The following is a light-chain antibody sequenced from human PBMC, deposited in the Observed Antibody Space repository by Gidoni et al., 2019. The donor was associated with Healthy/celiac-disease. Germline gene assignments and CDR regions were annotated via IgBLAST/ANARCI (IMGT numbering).Light chain of an antibody. CDR3: QQSYSTPEYT. Sequence: QITLSLSSLSASVGDRVTITCRASQSISSYLNWYKQKPGKAPKLLIYAASSLQSGVPSRFSGSGSGTDFTLTISSLQPEDFATYYCQQSYSTPEYTFXQXTKLEIK. V-gene: IGKV1-39*01. J-gene: IGKJ2*01. CDR1: QSISSY. CDR2: AAS.